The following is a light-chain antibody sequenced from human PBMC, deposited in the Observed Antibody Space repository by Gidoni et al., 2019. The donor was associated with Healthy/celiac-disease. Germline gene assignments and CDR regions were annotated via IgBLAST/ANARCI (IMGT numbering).Light chain of an antibody. CDR1: QSVSSSY. Sequence: EIVLTQSPGTLSLSPGERATLSCRASQSVSSSYLAWYQQKPGQAPRLLIYGASSRATGIPDRGSGSGSGTDFTLTISRLEPEDFAVYYCQQGATFGPGTKVDIK. CDR2: GAS. J-gene: IGKJ3*01. CDR3: QQGAT. V-gene: IGKV3-20*01.